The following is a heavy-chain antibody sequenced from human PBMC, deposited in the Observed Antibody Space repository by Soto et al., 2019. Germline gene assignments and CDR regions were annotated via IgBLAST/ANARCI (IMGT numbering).Heavy chain of an antibody. J-gene: IGHJ3*02. CDR1: GFTFSSHW. V-gene: IGHV3-74*01. CDR3: TREAGYCSRTSCYRRAFDS. D-gene: IGHD2-2*01. Sequence: EVQLVESGGDLVQPGGSLRLSCAASGFTFSSHWMHWVRRVPGKGLVWVSHINTDGGITGYADSVKGRFTISRDNAKNTLYLQMNGLRVGYTSVYYCTREAGYCSRTSCYRRAFDSWGQGTMVTVSS. CDR2: INTDGGIT.